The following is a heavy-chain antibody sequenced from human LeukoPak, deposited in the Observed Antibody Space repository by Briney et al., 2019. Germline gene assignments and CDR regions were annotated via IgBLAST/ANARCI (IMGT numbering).Heavy chain of an antibody. CDR1: GGTFSSYA. J-gene: IGHJ4*02. CDR2: IIPIFGTA. Sequence: ASVKVSCKASGGTFSSYAINWVRQAPGQGLEWMGGIIPIFGTANYAQKFQGRVTISADESTSTGYMELSSLRSEDTAVYYCARTSPHRDFWSGYNTPKRLPYYFDYWGQGTLVTVSS. D-gene: IGHD3-3*01. V-gene: IGHV1-69*01. CDR3: ARTSPHRDFWSGYNTPKRLPYYFDY.